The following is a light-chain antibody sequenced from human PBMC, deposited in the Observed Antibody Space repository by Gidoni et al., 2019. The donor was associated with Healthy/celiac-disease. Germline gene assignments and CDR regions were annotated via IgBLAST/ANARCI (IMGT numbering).Light chain of an antibody. CDR3: QQSYSTPVT. V-gene: IGKV1-39*01. CDR1: QSISSY. CDR2: AAS. J-gene: IGKJ1*01. Sequence: DIQMTQSPSSLSASVGDRVTITCRASQSISSYLNWYQQKPGKAPKLLIYAASSLQSGVPSRFSGSGSGTDFTPTISSLQPEDFATYYCQQSYSTPVTFXQXTKVEIK.